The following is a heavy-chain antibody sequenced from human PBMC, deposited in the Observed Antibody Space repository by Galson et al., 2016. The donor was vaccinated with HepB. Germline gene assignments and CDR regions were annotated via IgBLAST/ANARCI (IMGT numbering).Heavy chain of an antibody. Sequence: SLRLSCAASGFIFKDYAMHWVRQAPGKGLEWVSSISWNSGSIGYADSVKGRFTISRDNAKNSLYLQMNSLRAEDTAFYYCAQDKASMSVGATNFQHWARAPWSPSPQ. CDR1: GFIFKDYA. CDR3: AQDKASMSVGATNFQH. V-gene: IGHV3-9*01. D-gene: IGHD1-26*01. J-gene: IGHJ1*01. CDR2: ISWNSGSI.